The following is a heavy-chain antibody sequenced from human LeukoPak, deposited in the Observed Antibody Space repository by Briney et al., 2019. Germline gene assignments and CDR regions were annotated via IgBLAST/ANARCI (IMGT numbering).Heavy chain of an antibody. J-gene: IGHJ4*02. CDR3: VRGGAGEGYCSSTRCYGHDY. Sequence: ASVKVSCKASGYTFTGCYMHWVRQAPGQGLEWMGWINPNSGGTNFAQKFQGRVTMTRDTSISAVYMELSRLGSDDTAVYYCVRGGAGEGYCSSTRCYGHDYWGQGTLVTVSS. D-gene: IGHD2-2*01. CDR2: INPNSGGT. CDR1: GYTFTGCY. V-gene: IGHV1-2*02.